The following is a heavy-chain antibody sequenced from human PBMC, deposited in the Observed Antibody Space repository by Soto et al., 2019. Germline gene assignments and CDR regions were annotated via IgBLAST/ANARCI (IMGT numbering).Heavy chain of an antibody. D-gene: IGHD6-19*01. CDR2: INPTTGTT. V-gene: IGHV1-46*01. CDR1: GNTVPNYA. J-gene: IGHJ4*02. Sequence: GASVKVSCKASGNTVPNYAIHWVRQAPGQRLEWMGIINPTTGTTNYAQNFQGRVNMTRDTSTTTVYMGLSSLTSGDTAVYYCAKHISGRKAFDYRGQGTLVTVSS. CDR3: AKHISGRKAFDY.